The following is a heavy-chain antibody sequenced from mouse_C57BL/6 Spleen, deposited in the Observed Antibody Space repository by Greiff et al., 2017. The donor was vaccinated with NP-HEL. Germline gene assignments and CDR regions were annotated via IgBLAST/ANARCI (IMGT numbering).Heavy chain of an antibody. J-gene: IGHJ2*01. D-gene: IGHD1-1*01. Sequence: VQLQQPGAELVMPGASVKLSCKASGYTFTSYWMHWVKQRPGQGLEWIGEIDPSDSYTNYNQKFKGKSTLTVDKSSSTAYMQLSSLTSEDSAVYYCARSYYGSSCGYWGQGTTLTVSS. CDR2: IDPSDSYT. CDR3: ARSYYGSSCGY. V-gene: IGHV1-69*01. CDR1: GYTFTSYW.